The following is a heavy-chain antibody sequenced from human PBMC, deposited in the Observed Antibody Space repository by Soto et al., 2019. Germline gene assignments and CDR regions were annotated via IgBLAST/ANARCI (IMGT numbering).Heavy chain of an antibody. J-gene: IGHJ6*03. CDR3: ARESRSGYDSYYYYYHMDV. CDR1: GGSISSYY. D-gene: IGHD5-12*01. Sequence: SETLSLTCTVSGGSISSYYWSWIRQPPGKGLEWIGYIYYSGSTNYNPSLESRVTISVDTSKNQFSLKLSSVTAADTAVYYCARESRSGYDSYYYYYHMDVWGKGTTVTVSS. CDR2: IYYSGST. V-gene: IGHV4-59*01.